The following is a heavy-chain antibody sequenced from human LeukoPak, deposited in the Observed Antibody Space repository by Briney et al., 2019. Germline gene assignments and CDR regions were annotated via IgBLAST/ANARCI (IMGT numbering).Heavy chain of an antibody. Sequence: GGSLRLSCAASGFTFDDYAMHWVRQAPGKGLEWVSGISWNSGSIGYADSVKGRFTISRDNAKNSLYLQMNSLRGEDMGLDYCAKDSRRLGELSPHFDYWGQGTLVTVSS. CDR1: GFTFDDYA. CDR2: ISWNSGSI. V-gene: IGHV3-9*03. CDR3: AKDSRRLGELSPHFDY. D-gene: IGHD3-16*02. J-gene: IGHJ4*02.